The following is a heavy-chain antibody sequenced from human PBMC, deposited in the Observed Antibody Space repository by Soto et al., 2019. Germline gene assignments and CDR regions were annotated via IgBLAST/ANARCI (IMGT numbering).Heavy chain of an antibody. Sequence: QVQLQESGPGLVKPSETLSLTCTVSGGSISSYYWSWIRQRPGKGLEWIGHIHYSGSTNYNPSLRSRVTMSVVTSQNQFSLKLSSVTAADTAVYYCARHVNVAVAGTGFDYWGQGTLVTVSS. J-gene: IGHJ4*02. CDR3: ARHVNVAVAGTGFDY. V-gene: IGHV4-59*08. CDR2: IHYSGST. CDR1: GGSISSYY. D-gene: IGHD6-19*01.